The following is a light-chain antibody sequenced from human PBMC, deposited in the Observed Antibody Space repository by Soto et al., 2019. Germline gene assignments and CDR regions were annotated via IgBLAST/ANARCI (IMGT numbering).Light chain of an antibody. CDR2: EGI. CDR1: SSVIGTYNL. Sequence: QSVLTQPASVSGSPGQSITISCTGTSSVIGTYNLVSWYQHYPGKAPKLMIYEGIKRPSGVSNRFSGSKSGNTAFLTISGLQAEDEADYYCCSYTSSSTLYVFGTGTKVTVL. J-gene: IGLJ1*01. CDR3: CSYTSSSTLYV. V-gene: IGLV2-14*02.